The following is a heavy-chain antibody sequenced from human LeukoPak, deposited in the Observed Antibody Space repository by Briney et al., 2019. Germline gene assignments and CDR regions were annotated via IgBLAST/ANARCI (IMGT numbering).Heavy chain of an antibody. Sequence: GASLRLSCAASGFTFSSCAMSWVRQAPGKGLEWVSAISGSGGSTYYADSVKGRFTISRDNSKNTLYLQMNSLRAEDTAVYYCAKDLGADFDWLSGAFDIWGQGTMVTVSS. CDR1: GFTFSSCA. CDR2: ISGSGGST. J-gene: IGHJ3*02. CDR3: AKDLGADFDWLSGAFDI. V-gene: IGHV3-23*01. D-gene: IGHD3-9*01.